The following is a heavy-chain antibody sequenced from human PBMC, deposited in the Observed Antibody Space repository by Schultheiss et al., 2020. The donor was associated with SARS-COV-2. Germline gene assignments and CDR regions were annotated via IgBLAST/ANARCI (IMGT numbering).Heavy chain of an antibody. J-gene: IGHJ4*02. CDR1: GGSISSYY. Sequence: SETLSLTCTVSGGSISSYYWSWIRQPPGKGLEWIGSVHYSGNTYYKPSLRGRATISVDTSKNQFSLKLSSVTAADTAVYYCARGVRTVTTSFDYWGQGTLVTVSS. D-gene: IGHD4-17*01. V-gene: IGHV4-59*05. CDR2: VHYSGNT. CDR3: ARGVRTVTTSFDY.